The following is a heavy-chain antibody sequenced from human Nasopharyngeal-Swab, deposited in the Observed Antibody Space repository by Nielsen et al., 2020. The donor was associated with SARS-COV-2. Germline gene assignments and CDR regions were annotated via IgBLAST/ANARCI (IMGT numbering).Heavy chain of an antibody. D-gene: IGHD6-13*01. CDR2: INPSGGST. CDR3: ATLFAIAAAGTGFDY. J-gene: IGHJ4*02. V-gene: IGHV1-46*01. Sequence: WVRQAPGQGLEWMGIINPSGGSTSYAQKFQGRVTMTRDTSTSTVYMELSSLRSEDTAVYYCATLFAIAAAGTGFDYWGQGTPVPSPQ.